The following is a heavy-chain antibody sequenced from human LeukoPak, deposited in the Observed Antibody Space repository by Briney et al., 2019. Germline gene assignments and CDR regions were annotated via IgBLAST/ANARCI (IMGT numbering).Heavy chain of an antibody. Sequence: GGSLRLSCAASELTVTSNYMSWVRQAPGKGLQWVSVIYPGGDIYYADSVKGRFIISSDNSKNTLSLQMNSLAAGDTAVYYCVRGPRYYDDSGFHYGVFDIWGQGTVVTVSS. CDR2: IYPGGDI. CDR3: VRGPRYYDDSGFHYGVFDI. D-gene: IGHD3-16*01. CDR1: ELTVTSNY. J-gene: IGHJ3*02. V-gene: IGHV3-53*01.